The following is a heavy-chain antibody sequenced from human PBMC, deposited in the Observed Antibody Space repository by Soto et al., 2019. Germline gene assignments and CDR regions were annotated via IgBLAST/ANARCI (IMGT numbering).Heavy chain of an antibody. Sequence: SETLSLTCNASGGPIKTGDYYWNWIRQPPGKGLEWIGYVFYSGATNYSPSLKSRAAISMDTSKNQFSLSLTSVTAADTAVYYCARAGFSYGHLLFWGQGIRVTVSS. CDR3: ARAGFSYGHLLF. CDR2: VFYSGAT. CDR1: GGPIKTGDYY. V-gene: IGHV4-30-4*01. D-gene: IGHD3-10*01. J-gene: IGHJ4*02.